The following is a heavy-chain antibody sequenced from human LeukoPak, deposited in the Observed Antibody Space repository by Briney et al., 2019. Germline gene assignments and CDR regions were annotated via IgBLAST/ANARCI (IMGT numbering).Heavy chain of an antibody. Sequence: GGSLRLSCAASGFTFSSYWMSWVRQAPGKGLEWVANIKQDGSEKYYVDSVKGRFTISRDNAKNSLYLQMNSLRAEDTAVYYCASDYGEPPNNAFDIWGQGTMVTVSS. V-gene: IGHV3-7*03. CDR2: IKQDGSEK. J-gene: IGHJ3*02. CDR3: ASDYGEPPNNAFDI. CDR1: GFTFSSYW. D-gene: IGHD4-17*01.